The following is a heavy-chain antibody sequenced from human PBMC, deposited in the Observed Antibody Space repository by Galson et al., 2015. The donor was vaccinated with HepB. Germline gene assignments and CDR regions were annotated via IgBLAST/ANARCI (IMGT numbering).Heavy chain of an antibody. CDR1: GYTFTSYY. J-gene: IGHJ6*02. V-gene: IGHV1-46*03. Sequence: SVKVSCKASGYTFTSYYMHWVRQAPGQGLEWMGIINPSGGSTSYAQKFQGRVTMTRDTSTSTVYMELSSLRSEDTAVYYCARDPSGYSGYDSGYYSYYGMDVWGQGTTVTVSS. CDR3: ARDPSGYSGYDSGYYSYYGMDV. D-gene: IGHD5-12*01. CDR2: INPSGGST.